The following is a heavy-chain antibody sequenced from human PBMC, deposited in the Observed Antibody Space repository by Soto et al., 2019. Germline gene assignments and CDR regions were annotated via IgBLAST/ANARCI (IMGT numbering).Heavy chain of an antibody. CDR2: ISGRGGNT. CDR1: GFTFNNYA. CDR3: VGRGYCDTTTCARVGYFDY. V-gene: IGHV3-23*01. Sequence: GGSLRLSCAASGFTFNNYAMSWVRQAPGKGLEWVSSISGRGGNTYYADSVKGRFTISRDNSENTLYLQMNSLRAEDTAAYYYVGRGYCDTTTCARVGYFDYWGQGTLVTVSS. D-gene: IGHD2-2*01. J-gene: IGHJ4*02.